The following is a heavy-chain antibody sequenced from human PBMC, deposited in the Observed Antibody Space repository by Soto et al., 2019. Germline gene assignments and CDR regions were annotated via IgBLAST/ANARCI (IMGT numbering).Heavy chain of an antibody. V-gene: IGHV3-23*01. CDR3: AKGTQFFYYYAMDV. CDR2: LSGSGDTT. J-gene: IGHJ6*02. CDR1: GFTFNSYG. Sequence: GSLRLSCAASGFTFNSYGMNWVRQAPGKGLEWVSALSGSGDTTYYADSVRGRFSISRDNSKNTLYLQMSSLRGEDTAVYYCAKGTQFFYYYAMDVWGQGTTVTVSS.